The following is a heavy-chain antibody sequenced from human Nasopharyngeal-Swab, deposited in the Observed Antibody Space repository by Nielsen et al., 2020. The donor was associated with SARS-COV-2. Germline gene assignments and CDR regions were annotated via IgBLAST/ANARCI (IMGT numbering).Heavy chain of an antibody. CDR1: GFTFSSYS. D-gene: IGHD5-18*01. CDR3: ARDPHVDTAMDPDYYYGMDV. Sequence: GGSLRLSCAASGFTFSSYSMNWVRQAPGKGLEWVSSISSSSSYIYYADSVKGRFTISRDNAKNSLYLQMNSLRAEDTAVYYCARDPHVDTAMDPDYYYGMDVWGQGTTVTVSS. J-gene: IGHJ6*02. CDR2: ISSSSSYI. V-gene: IGHV3-21*01.